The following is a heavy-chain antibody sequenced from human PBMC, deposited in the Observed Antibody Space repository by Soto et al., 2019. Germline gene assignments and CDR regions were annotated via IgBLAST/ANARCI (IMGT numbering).Heavy chain of an antibody. CDR1: GFTFSDHY. CDR3: ARYGYDSSGYFHPY. J-gene: IGHJ4*02. D-gene: IGHD3-22*01. V-gene: IGHV3-72*01. Sequence: EVQLVESGGGLVQPGGSLRLSCAASGFTFSDHYMDWVRQAPGKGLEWVGRTRNKANSYTTEYAASVKGTVTISRDDSKNSLYLQMNSLKTEDTAVYYCARYGYDSSGYFHPYWGQGTLVTVSS. CDR2: TRNKANSYTT.